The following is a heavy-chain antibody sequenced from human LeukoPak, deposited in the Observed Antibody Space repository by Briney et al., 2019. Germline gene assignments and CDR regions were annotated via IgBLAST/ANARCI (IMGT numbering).Heavy chain of an antibody. CDR2: IYYSGST. J-gene: IGHJ4*02. Sequence: SETLSLTCTVSGGSISSYYWSWIRQPPGKGLEWVGYIYYSGSTNYNPSLKSRVTISVDTSKNQFSLKLSSVTAADTAVYYCASARYYFDYWGQGTLVTVSS. CDR1: GGSISSYY. CDR3: ASARYYFDY. V-gene: IGHV4-59*08.